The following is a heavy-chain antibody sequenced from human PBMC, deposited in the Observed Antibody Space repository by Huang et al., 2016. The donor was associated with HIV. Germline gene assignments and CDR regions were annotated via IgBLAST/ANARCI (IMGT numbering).Heavy chain of an antibody. CDR3: ARGGIYYDVLTGRHYYYNGLDV. Sequence: EVHLLESGGDLVQPGGSLRLSCVASGFIFSAYWMSWVRQATGKGLEWVANIKQEGSEKNYVDTVKGRFTISRDNAKNEGYLQLTSLRAEDTAVYYCARGGIYYDVLTGRHYYYNGLDVWGQGTTVTVSS. J-gene: IGHJ6*02. D-gene: IGHD3-9*01. V-gene: IGHV3-7*01. CDR1: GFIFSAYW. CDR2: IKQEGSEK.